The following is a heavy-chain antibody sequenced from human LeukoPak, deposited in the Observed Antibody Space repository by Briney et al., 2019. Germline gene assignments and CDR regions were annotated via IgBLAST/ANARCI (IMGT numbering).Heavy chain of an antibody. J-gene: IGHJ4*02. CDR3: ARVSGDSSGYRPYYFDY. CDR1: GGSISSVISY. V-gene: IGHV4-31*03. CDR2: IYYSGST. D-gene: IGHD3-22*01. Sequence: SETLSLTCTDSGGSISSVISYWNWIRQHPGKGLEWIGYIYYSGSTYYNPSLKSRVTISVDTSKNQFSLKLSSVTAADTAVYYCARVSGDSSGYRPYYFDYWGQGTLVTVSS.